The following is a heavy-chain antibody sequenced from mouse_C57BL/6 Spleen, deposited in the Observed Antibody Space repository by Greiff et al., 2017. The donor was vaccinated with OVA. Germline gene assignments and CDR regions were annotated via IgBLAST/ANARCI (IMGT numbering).Heavy chain of an antibody. J-gene: IGHJ3*01. CDR1: GYAFSSYW. CDR2: IYPGDGDT. D-gene: IGHD2-1*01. CDR3: ARHDYGKGWFAY. Sequence: VQLQQSGAELVKPGASVKLSCKASGYAFSSYWMNWVKQRPGKGLEWIGQIYPGDGDTNYNGKFKGKATLTADKSSSTAYMQLSSLTSEDSAVYFCARHDYGKGWFAYWGQGTLVTVSA. V-gene: IGHV1-80*01.